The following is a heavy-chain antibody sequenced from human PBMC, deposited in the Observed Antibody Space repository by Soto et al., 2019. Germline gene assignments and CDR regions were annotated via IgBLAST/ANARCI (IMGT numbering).Heavy chain of an antibody. V-gene: IGHV4-59*01. Sequence: SETLSLTCTVSGGSISSYYWSWIRQPPGKGLEWIGYIYYSGSTNYNPSLKSRVTISVDTSKNQFSLKLSSVTAADTAVYYCASGNYDILTGYSMDVWGQGTTVTV. D-gene: IGHD3-9*01. CDR1: GGSISSYY. J-gene: IGHJ6*02. CDR2: IYYSGST. CDR3: ASGNYDILTGYSMDV.